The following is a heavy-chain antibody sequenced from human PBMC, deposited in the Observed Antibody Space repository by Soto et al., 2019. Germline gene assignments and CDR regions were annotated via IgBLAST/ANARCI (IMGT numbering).Heavy chain of an antibody. CDR2: IYYSGST. D-gene: IGHD3-3*01. CDR3: ARGVAWYDFWSGVNWFDP. J-gene: IGHJ5*02. CDR1: GGSISSGGYY. Sequence: SETLSLTCTVSGGSISSGGYYWSRIRQHPGKGLEWIGYIYYSGSTYYNPSLKSRVTISVDTSKNQFSLKLSSVTAADTAVYYCARGVAWYDFWSGVNWFDPWGQGTLVTVSS. V-gene: IGHV4-31*03.